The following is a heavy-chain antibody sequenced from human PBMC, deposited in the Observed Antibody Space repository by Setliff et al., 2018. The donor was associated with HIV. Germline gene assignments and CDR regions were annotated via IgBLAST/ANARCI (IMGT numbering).Heavy chain of an antibody. J-gene: IGHJ3*02. V-gene: IGHV3-7*01. CDR1: GFTLSRCW. Sequence: LRLSCVASGFTLSRCWMNWVRQAPGKGLEWVGNIKPDGSEKNYVDSVKGRFTISRDNTENSLYLQMNSLRADDTAIYYCACPKEGYFGSGGAFQIWGQGTMVTVSS. CDR3: ACPKEGYFGSGGAFQI. CDR2: IKPDGSEK. D-gene: IGHD3-10*01.